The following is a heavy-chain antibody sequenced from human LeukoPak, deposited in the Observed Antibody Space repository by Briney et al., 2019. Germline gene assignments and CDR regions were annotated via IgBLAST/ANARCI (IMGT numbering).Heavy chain of an antibody. J-gene: IGHJ4*02. CDR1: GGTFSSYA. Sequence: ASVKVSCKASGGTFSSYAISWVRQAPGQGLEWMGGIIPIFGTANYAQKFQGRVTITADESTSTAYMELSSLRSEDTAVYYCARDPLRIVAAGTGDYWGQGTLVTVSS. V-gene: IGHV1-69*13. CDR3: ARDPLRIVAAGTGDY. D-gene: IGHD6-13*01. CDR2: IIPIFGTA.